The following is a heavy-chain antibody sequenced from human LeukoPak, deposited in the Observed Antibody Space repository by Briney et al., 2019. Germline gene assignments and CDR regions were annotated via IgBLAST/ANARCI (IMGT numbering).Heavy chain of an antibody. CDR2: VSYDGSKK. J-gene: IGHJ4*02. CDR3: ARDIVAAASY. Sequence: GGSLRLSCAASGFTFSSYWMSWVRQAPGKGLEWVAVVSYDGSKKYYADSVKGRFTISRDNSKNTLYLQMNSLRAEDTAVYYCARDIVAAASYWGQGTLVTVSS. CDR1: GFTFSSYW. V-gene: IGHV3-30-3*01. D-gene: IGHD6-13*01.